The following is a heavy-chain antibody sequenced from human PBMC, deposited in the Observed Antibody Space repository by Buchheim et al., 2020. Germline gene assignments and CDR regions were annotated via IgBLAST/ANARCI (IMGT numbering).Heavy chain of an antibody. Sequence: QVHLVQSGADVKKVGSSVKVACKASEGTFGSDAISWVRQAPGQGLEWLGRTMPLAGITNYAQKSQGRVTLTADKSTGTAYMELTNLRSDDSGTYYCARGFGGIARDWGQGTL. D-gene: IGHD2-15*01. V-gene: IGHV1-69*04. CDR2: TMPLAGIT. J-gene: IGHJ4*02. CDR1: EGTFGSDA. CDR3: ARGFGGIARD.